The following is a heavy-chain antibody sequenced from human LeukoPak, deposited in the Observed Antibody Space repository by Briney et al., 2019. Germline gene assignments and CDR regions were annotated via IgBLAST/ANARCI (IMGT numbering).Heavy chain of an antibody. V-gene: IGHV3-20*04. CDR1: GFTFDDYG. CDR3: ARMGATGWYFDL. CDR2: INWNGGST. D-gene: IGHD1-26*01. Sequence: PGGSLRLSCAASGFTFDDYGMSWVRQAPGKGLEWVSGINWNGGSTGYADSVKGRFTISRDNAKNSLYLQMNSLRAEDTAVYYCARMGATGWYFDLWGRGTLVTVSS. J-gene: IGHJ2*01.